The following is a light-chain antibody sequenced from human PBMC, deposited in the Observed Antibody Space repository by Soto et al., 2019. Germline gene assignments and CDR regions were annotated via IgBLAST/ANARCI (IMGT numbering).Light chain of an antibody. CDR3: QSSVSSLSGYV. CDR2: GNS. CDR1: SSNIGAGYD. Sequence: QSVLTQPPSVSGAPGQRVTISCTGSSSNIGAGYDVHWYQQLPGTAPKLLIYGNSNRPSGVPDRFSGSKSGTSASLSITGLQAEDEADYYCQSSVSSLSGYVFVTGTKLTVL. J-gene: IGLJ1*01. V-gene: IGLV1-40*01.